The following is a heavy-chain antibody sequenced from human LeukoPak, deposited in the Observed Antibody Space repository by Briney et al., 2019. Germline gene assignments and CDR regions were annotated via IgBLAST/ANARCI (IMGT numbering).Heavy chain of an antibody. J-gene: IGHJ4*02. V-gene: IGHV4-34*01. D-gene: IGHD5-12*01. CDR3: ARARLPGYSGYDF. CDR1: GGSFSGYY. Sequence: PSETLSLTCAVYGGSFSGYYWSWIRQPPGKGLEWIGEINHSGSTNYNPSLKSRVTISVDTSKNQFSLKLSSVTAADTAVCYCARARLPGYSGYDFWGQGTLVTVSS. CDR2: INHSGST.